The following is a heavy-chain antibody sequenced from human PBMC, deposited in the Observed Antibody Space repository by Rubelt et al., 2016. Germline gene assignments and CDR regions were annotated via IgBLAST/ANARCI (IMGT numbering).Heavy chain of an antibody. J-gene: IGHJ4*02. CDR2: INQSGTT. CDR1: GGSFSSYY. CDR3: ARVGDWKYRGGEDY. V-gene: IGHV4-34*01. Sequence: QVQLRQWGAGLLKPSETLSLTCAVYGGSFSSYYWSWIRQSPGKGLEWLGEINQSGTTNYNPSLKSRVTISVDASKNQFSLKGGSGTAADTAVYYCARVGDWKYRGGEDYWGQGTLVTVSS. D-gene: IGHD3-10*01.